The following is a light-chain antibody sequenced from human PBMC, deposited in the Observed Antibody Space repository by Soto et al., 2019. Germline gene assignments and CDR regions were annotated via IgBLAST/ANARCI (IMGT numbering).Light chain of an antibody. CDR2: GNN. CDR1: RSNIRAGYV. CDR3: QSYDSSLSIWV. Sequence: QSVLTQPPSVSGAPGQRVIISCTGRRSNIRAGYVVHWYRRLPGTAPKLLIYGNNNRPSGVPDRFSGSKSGTSASLAIAGLQAEDEADYSCQSYDSSLSIWVFGGGTKLTVL. J-gene: IGLJ3*02. V-gene: IGLV1-40*01.